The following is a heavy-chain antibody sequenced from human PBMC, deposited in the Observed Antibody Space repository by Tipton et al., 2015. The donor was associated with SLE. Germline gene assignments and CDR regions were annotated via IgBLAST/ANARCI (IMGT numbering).Heavy chain of an antibody. Sequence: AVSGFTFSSYAMHWVRQAPGKGLEWVAVISYDGSNKYYADSVKGRFTISRDNSKNTLYLQMNSLRAEDTAVYYCAREGKAAGIYWYFDLWGRGTLVTVSS. J-gene: IGHJ2*01. CDR3: AREGKAAGIYWYFDL. D-gene: IGHD6-13*01. V-gene: IGHV3-30*04. CDR1: GFTFSSYA. CDR2: ISYDGSNK.